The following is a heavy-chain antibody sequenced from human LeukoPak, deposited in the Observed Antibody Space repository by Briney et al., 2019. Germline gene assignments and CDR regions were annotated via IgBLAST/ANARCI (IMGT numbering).Heavy chain of an antibody. CDR2: ISSSSSYI. J-gene: IGHJ4*02. CDR1: GFTFSSYS. CDR3: ARDRRGSENYHYFDY. V-gene: IGHV3-21*01. Sequence: GGSLRLSCAASGFTFSSYSMNWVRQAPGKGLEWVSSISSSSSYIYYADSVKGRFTISRDNAKNSLYLQMNSLRAEDTAVYYCARDRRGSENYHYFDYWGQGALVTVSS. D-gene: IGHD3-10*01.